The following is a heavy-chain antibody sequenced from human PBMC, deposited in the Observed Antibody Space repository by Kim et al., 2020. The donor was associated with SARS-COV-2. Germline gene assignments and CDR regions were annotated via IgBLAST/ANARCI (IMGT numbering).Heavy chain of an antibody. Sequence: IYAQKFQGRVTMTEDTSTDTAYMELSSLRSEDTAVYYCATDFGGYDGMDVWGQGTTVTVSS. J-gene: IGHJ6*02. CDR3: ATDFGGYDGMDV. V-gene: IGHV1-24*01. D-gene: IGHD3-16*01.